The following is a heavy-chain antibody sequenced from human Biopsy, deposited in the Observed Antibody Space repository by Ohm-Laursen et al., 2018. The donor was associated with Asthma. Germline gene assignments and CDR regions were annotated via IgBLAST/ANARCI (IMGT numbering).Heavy chain of an antibody. Sequence: SLRLSCAASGFTFRAHVMSWVRQAPGKGLEWVSVIYSGGTSHTADSVRGRFTISRDYSKNTLYLQMHSLRAEDTAVYYCARGDSSNWSHYYFDYWGQGTLVTVSS. D-gene: IGHD3-22*01. CDR2: IYSGGTS. J-gene: IGHJ4*02. CDR1: GFTFRAHV. CDR3: ARGDSSNWSHYYFDY. V-gene: IGHV3-23*03.